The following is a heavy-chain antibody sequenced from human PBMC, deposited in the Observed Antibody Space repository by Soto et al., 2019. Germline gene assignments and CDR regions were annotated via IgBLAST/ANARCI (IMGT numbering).Heavy chain of an antibody. CDR3: ARGYCSGGSCYRLYYYDMDV. CDR2: FNPGAGGR. V-gene: IGHV1-46*01. Sequence: EASVKVSCKASGYTFTSYYIHWVRQAPGEGLEWMGIFNPGAGGRSYAQKFQGRVTMTRDTSTSTVYMELSRLRSEDTAVYYCARGYCSGGSCYRLYYYDMDVWGQGTTVTVSS. J-gene: IGHJ6*02. D-gene: IGHD2-15*01. CDR1: GYTFTSYY.